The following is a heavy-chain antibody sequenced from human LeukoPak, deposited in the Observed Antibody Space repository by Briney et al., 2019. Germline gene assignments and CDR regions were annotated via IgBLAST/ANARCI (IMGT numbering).Heavy chain of an antibody. CDR2: IDSTGAI. CDR3: AKDYSADI. CDR1: GFSFNIYA. J-gene: IGHJ3*02. V-gene: IGHV3-48*01. Sequence: GGSLRLSCAASGFSFNIYAMKWVRQASGKGLEWVSYIDSTGAIYYADSVKGRFTISRDNAKNSLYLQMNSLRAEDTAVYYCAKDYSADIWGQGTMVTVSS. D-gene: IGHD2-21*01.